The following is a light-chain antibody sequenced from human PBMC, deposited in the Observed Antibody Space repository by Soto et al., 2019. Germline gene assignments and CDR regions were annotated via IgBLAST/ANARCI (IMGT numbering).Light chain of an antibody. V-gene: IGLV2-23*01. Sequence: QSVLTQPASVSGSPGQSITISCTGSSSDVGAYEYVSWYQQHPGKAPKLMIYEDTKRPSGVSNRFSGSKSGNTASLTISGLQAEDEADYHCCSYAGNSLWVFGGGTQLTVL. CDR2: EDT. J-gene: IGLJ3*02. CDR1: SSDVGAYEY. CDR3: CSYAGNSLWV.